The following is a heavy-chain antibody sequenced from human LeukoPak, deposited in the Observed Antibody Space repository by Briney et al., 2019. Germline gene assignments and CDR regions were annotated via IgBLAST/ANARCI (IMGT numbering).Heavy chain of an antibody. CDR1: AFTFSSYS. D-gene: IGHD6-13*01. CDR3: ARASVLIAAAPFDY. CDR2: ISSSSSYI. J-gene: IGHJ4*02. V-gene: IGHV3-21*04. Sequence: GGSLRLSCAASAFTFSSYSMSWVRQAPGKGLEWVSSISSSSSYIYYADSVKGRFTISRDNAKNSLYLQMNSLRAEDTAVYYCARASVLIAAAPFDYWGQGTLVTVSS.